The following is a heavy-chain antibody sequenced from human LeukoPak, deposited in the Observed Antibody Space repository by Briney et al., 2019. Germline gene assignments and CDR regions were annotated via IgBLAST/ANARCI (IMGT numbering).Heavy chain of an antibody. CDR2: IYYSGST. Sequence: PSETLSLTCTVSGGSISSYYWSWIRQPPGKGLEWIGYIYYSGSTNYNPSLKSRVTISVDTSKNQFFLKLSSVTAADTAVYYCARDLGCSSTSCYTEGWFDPWGQGTLVTVSS. D-gene: IGHD2-2*02. CDR1: GGSISSYY. V-gene: IGHV4-59*01. CDR3: ARDLGCSSTSCYTEGWFDP. J-gene: IGHJ5*02.